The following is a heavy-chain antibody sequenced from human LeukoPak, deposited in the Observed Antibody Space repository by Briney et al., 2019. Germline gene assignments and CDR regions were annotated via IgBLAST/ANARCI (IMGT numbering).Heavy chain of an antibody. CDR3: ARGYCSSTSCHAWGY. J-gene: IGHJ4*02. V-gene: IGHV1-18*01. CDR1: GYTLTSYD. CDR2: ISAYNGNT. Sequence: ASVKVSCKASGYTLTSYDINWVRQAPGQGLEWMGWISAYNGNTNYAQKLQGRVTMTTDTSTSTAYMELRSLRSDDTAVYYCARGYCSSTSCHAWGYWGQGTLVTVSS. D-gene: IGHD2-2*01.